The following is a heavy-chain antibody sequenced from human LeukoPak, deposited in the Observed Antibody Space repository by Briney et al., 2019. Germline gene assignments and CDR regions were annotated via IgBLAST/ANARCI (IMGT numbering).Heavy chain of an antibody. Sequence: GGSLRLSCAASEFTFTSYELNWVRQAPGKGLEWVSYISSSGNTISYADSVKGRFTISRDNAKNSLYLQVISLRAEDTAVYYCARGPSIAARYGAFDIWGQGTMVTVSS. CDR2: ISSSGNTI. D-gene: IGHD6-6*01. CDR1: EFTFTSYE. V-gene: IGHV3-48*03. J-gene: IGHJ3*02. CDR3: ARGPSIAARYGAFDI.